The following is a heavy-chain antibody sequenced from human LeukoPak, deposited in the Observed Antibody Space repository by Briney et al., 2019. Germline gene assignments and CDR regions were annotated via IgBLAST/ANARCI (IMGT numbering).Heavy chain of an antibody. CDR3: ARGPYYYDSSGYYYYYYMDV. D-gene: IGHD3-22*01. Sequence: SETLSLTCTVSGGSISSGSYYWSWIRQPAGKGLEWIGRIYTSGSTNYNPSLKSRVTISVDTSKNQFSLKLSSVTAADTAVYYCARGPYYYDSSGYYYYYYMDVWGKGTTVTISS. J-gene: IGHJ6*03. CDR1: GGSISSGSYY. CDR2: IYTSGST. V-gene: IGHV4-61*02.